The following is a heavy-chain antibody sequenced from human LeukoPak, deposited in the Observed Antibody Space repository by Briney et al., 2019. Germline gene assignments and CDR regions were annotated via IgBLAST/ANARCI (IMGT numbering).Heavy chain of an antibody. CDR3: ARASVATIRGYYYYMDV. CDR2: IYYSGST. CDR1: GGSISSYY. Sequence: SETLSLTCTVSGGSISSYYWSWIRQPPGKELEGSGYIYYSGSTNYNPSLKGRVTISVDTSKNQFSLKLSSVTAADTAVYYCARASVATIRGYYYYMDVWGKGTTVTVSS. D-gene: IGHD5-12*01. J-gene: IGHJ6*03. V-gene: IGHV4-59*01.